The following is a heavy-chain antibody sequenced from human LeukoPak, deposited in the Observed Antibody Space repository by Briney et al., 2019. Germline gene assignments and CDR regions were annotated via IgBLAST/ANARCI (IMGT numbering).Heavy chain of an antibody. D-gene: IGHD3-10*01. V-gene: IGHV1-69*13. CDR2: IIPIFGTA. J-gene: IGHJ4*02. Sequence: SVKVSCKASGGTFSSYAISWVRQAPGQGLEWMGGIIPIFGTANYAQKFQGRVTITADESTSTAYMEPSSLRSEDTAVYYCARAGTMVRGVIFSGYYFDYWGQGTLVTVSS. CDR1: GGTFSSYA. CDR3: ARAGTMVRGVIFSGYYFDY.